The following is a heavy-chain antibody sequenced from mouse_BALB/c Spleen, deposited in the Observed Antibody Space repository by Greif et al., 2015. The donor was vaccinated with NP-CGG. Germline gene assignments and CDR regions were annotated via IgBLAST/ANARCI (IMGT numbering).Heavy chain of an antibody. CDR1: GYTFTNYW. V-gene: IGHV1-63*02. D-gene: IGHD2-1*01. Sequence: VQLVESGAELVRPGTSVKISCKASGYTFTNYWLGWVKQRPGHGLEWIGDIYPGGGYTNYNEKFKGKATLTAGTSSSTAYMQLSSLTSEDSAVYFCARGGGNYAYYFDYWGQGTTLTVSS. CDR2: IYPGGGYT. J-gene: IGHJ2*01. CDR3: ARGGGNYAYYFDY.